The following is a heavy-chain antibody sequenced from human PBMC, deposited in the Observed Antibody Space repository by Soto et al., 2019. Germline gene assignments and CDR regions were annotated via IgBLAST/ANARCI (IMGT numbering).Heavy chain of an antibody. CDR1: GFSFSNYA. CDR2: ISGGGGST. V-gene: IGHV3-23*01. Sequence: GGSLRLSCAASGFSFSNYAMSWVRQAPGKGLEWVSAISGGGGSTYYADSVKGRFTISRDNSKNTLYLQMNSLRAEDTAVDYCAKDTSNWNYGHFDYWGQGTLVTVSS. J-gene: IGHJ4*02. CDR3: AKDTSNWNYGHFDY. D-gene: IGHD1-7*01.